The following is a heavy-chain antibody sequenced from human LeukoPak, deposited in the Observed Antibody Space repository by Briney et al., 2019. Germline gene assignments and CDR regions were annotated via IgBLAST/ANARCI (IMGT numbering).Heavy chain of an antibody. D-gene: IGHD3-9*01. CDR1: GFTFSSYW. Sequence: PGGSLRLSCAASGFTFSSYWMSWVRQTPGKGLEWVANIKQDGSEKYYVDSVKGRFTISRDNSKNTLYLQMNSLRAEDTAVYYCAKDRDYDILTALDYWGQGTLVTVSS. CDR2: IKQDGSEK. V-gene: IGHV3-7*03. CDR3: AKDRDYDILTALDY. J-gene: IGHJ4*02.